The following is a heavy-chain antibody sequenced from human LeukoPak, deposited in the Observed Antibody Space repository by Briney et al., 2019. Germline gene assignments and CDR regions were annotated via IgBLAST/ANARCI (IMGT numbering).Heavy chain of an antibody. CDR3: VRGLADWFDP. V-gene: IGHV4-38-2*02. D-gene: IGHD5-12*01. CDR1: GYSISSGYY. Sequence: SETLSLTCTVSGYSISSGYYWGWIRQPPGKGLEWIGRIYHSGSTYYNPSLKSRVTISVDTSKNQFSLKLSSVTAADTAVYYCVRGLADWFDPWGQGTLVTVSS. CDR2: IYHSGST. J-gene: IGHJ5*02.